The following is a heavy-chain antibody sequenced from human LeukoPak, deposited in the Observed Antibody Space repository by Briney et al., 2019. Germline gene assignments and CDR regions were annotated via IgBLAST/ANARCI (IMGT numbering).Heavy chain of an antibody. CDR1: GFTFSTYE. Sequence: GGSLRLSCAASGFTFSTYEMIWVRQAPRKGLEWVSYISSTTYTMHYADSVKGRFTISRDNAKNSLYLQMNSLRAEDTAVYYCARDRRVGATSGDAFDIWGQGTMVTVSS. J-gene: IGHJ3*02. D-gene: IGHD1-26*01. V-gene: IGHV3-48*01. CDR2: ISSTTYTM. CDR3: ARDRRVGATSGDAFDI.